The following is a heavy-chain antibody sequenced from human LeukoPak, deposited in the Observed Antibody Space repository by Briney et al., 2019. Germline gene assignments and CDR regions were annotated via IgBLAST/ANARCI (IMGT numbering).Heavy chain of an antibody. CDR2: ISYDGSNE. D-gene: IGHD1-26*01. Sequence: PGRSLRLSCAASGFTFSSYGMHWVRQAPGKGLEWVAVISYDGSNEYYADSVKGRFTISRDNSKNTLYLQMNSLRAEDTAVYYCAKEMGATTGYLDYWGQGTLVTVSS. CDR3: AKEMGATTGYLDY. J-gene: IGHJ4*02. V-gene: IGHV3-30*18. CDR1: GFTFSSYG.